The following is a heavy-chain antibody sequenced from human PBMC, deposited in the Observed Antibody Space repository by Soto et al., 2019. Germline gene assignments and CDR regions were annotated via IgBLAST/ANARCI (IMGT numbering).Heavy chain of an antibody. Sequence: QVQLVQSGAEVKKSGASVKVSCKASGYTFTSHDINWVRQATGQGLEWMGWMNPNRGNTGYAQKFQGRVTMTRNTAISTAYMEQSSLRSEDTAVYYCARWDYGYYARFDYWGQGTLVTVSS. CDR1: GYTFTSHD. D-gene: IGHD4-17*01. CDR3: ARWDYGYYARFDY. V-gene: IGHV1-8*01. J-gene: IGHJ4*02. CDR2: MNPNRGNT.